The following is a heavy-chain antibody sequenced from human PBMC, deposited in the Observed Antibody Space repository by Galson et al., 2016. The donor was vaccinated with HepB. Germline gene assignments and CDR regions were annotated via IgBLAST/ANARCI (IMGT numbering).Heavy chain of an antibody. Sequence: SVKVSCKASGGTFGTSSISWLRQAPGQGLEWMGGIIPTFHTPNYAQRFQGRMTITADESTTTVYVDLSSLTAEDTSVYFCARVHSDSSGYPNCFDYWGQGTLVTVSS. CDR2: IIPTFHTP. J-gene: IGHJ4*02. CDR1: GGTFGTSS. V-gene: IGHV1-69*13. CDR3: ARVHSDSSGYPNCFDY. D-gene: IGHD3-22*01.